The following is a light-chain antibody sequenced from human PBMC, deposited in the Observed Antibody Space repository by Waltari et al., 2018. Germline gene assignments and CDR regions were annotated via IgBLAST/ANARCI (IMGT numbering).Light chain of an antibody. CDR1: FSNIGIYT. Sequence: QSVLTQPPSASGVPGQRVTISCSGSFSNIGIYTANWYQHHPGKAPKLLIYRNIRRPSGVPDRFSGSESGASASLAISALQSEDEAVYYCSAWDDSLNAWVFGGGTKLTVL. CDR3: SAWDDSLNAWV. V-gene: IGLV1-44*01. CDR2: RNI. J-gene: IGLJ3*02.